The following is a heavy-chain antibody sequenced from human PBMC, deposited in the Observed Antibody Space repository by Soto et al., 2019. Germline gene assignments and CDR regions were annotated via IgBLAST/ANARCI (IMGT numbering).Heavy chain of an antibody. CDR1: GFTFSSHA. J-gene: IGHJ4*02. D-gene: IGHD1-26*01. V-gene: IGHV3-30-3*01. Sequence: QVQLVETGGGVVQPGRSLRLSCAVSGFTFSSHAMHWVRQAPGKGQEWVALISSDGSNKYYADSVKGRFTTSRDNSKNTMYLQMNSLRVEDTAVYYCARDDEGGSDCDLGYWGQGALVTVSS. CDR3: ARDDEGGSDCDLGY. CDR2: ISSDGSNK.